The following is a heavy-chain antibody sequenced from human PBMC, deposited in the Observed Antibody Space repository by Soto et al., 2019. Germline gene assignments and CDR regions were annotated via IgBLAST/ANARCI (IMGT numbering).Heavy chain of an antibody. CDR1: GFTFRSYW. Sequence: EVQLVESGGGLIQPGGSLRLSCAASGFTFRSYWMHWVRQGPGKGLAWVARISSDGSSTRYADSVKGRFNISRDNAKNTLYLQMNSMRAEDTAVYYCALKHSSSWAYYYYYMDVWGKGTTVTVSS. V-gene: IGHV3-74*01. CDR3: ALKHSSSWAYYYYYMDV. D-gene: IGHD6-13*01. CDR2: ISSDGSST. J-gene: IGHJ6*03.